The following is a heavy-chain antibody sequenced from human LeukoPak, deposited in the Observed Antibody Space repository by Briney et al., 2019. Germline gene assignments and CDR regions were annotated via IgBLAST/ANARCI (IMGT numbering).Heavy chain of an antibody. D-gene: IGHD6-19*01. J-gene: IGHJ3*02. V-gene: IGHV3-30*02. CDR1: GFTFSSYG. CDR2: IRYDGSNK. Sequence: PGGSLRPSCAASGFTFSSYGMHWVRQAPGKGLEWVAFIRYDGSNKYYADSVKGRFTISRDNSKNTLYLQMNSLRAEDTAVYYCAKALSSGWYGAFDIWGQGTMVTVSS. CDR3: AKALSSGWYGAFDI.